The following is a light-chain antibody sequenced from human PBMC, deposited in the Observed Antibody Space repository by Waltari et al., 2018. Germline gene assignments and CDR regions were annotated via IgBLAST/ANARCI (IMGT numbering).Light chain of an antibody. CDR3: QQGNDFPLT. CDR2: DAS. Sequence: DIQMTQSPSSVSASVGDRVIITCRASQDISRWLAWYQHKPGKAPKFLIYDASTLQSGVPSRFSXSGXXTDXXXXXXXXXXXXXXTYYCQQGNDFPLTFGGGTKVEI. J-gene: IGKJ4*01. CDR1: QDISRW. V-gene: IGKV1-12*01.